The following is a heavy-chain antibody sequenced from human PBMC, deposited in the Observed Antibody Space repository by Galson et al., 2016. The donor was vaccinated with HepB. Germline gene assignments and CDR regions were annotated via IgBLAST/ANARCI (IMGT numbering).Heavy chain of an antibody. Sequence: SLRLSCAASGLTVSMNYMAWVRQSPGKGLEWVSVIYAGGRTFYADSVKGRFTISRDFSKKTLSLQMNSLRPEDTAVYYCARDPGSSGWPASWGQGTLVTVSS. CDR1: GLTVSMNY. CDR2: IYAGGRT. J-gene: IGHJ5*02. D-gene: IGHD6-19*01. CDR3: ARDPGSSGWPAS. V-gene: IGHV3-66*02.